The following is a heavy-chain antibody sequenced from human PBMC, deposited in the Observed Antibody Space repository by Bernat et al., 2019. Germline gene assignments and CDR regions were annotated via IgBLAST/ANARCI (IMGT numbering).Heavy chain of an antibody. J-gene: IGHJ4*02. CDR1: GFTVSSNY. V-gene: IGHV3-53*01. D-gene: IGHD6-19*01. CDR2: IFSGGST. CDR3: ARELSSGWYDY. Sequence: EVQLVESGGGLIQPGGSLRLSCAASGFTVSSNYMSWVRQAPGKGLEWVSVIFSGGSTYYADSVKGRFTISRDNSKNTLYLQMNSLRAEDKAVYYCARELSSGWYDYWGQGTLVTVSS.